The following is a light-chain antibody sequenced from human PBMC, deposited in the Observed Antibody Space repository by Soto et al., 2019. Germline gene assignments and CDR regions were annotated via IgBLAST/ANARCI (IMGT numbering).Light chain of an antibody. V-gene: IGLV2-8*01. Sequence: LTKPRYAKGLHGESVTITYKETSNDVGGYNYVSWYQQHPGKAPKLMIYEVNKRPSGVPDRFSGSKSGNTASLTVSGLQAEDEADYYCSSFAVSNSFAFGTVTKVTVL. CDR3: SSFAVSNSFA. CDR2: EVN. J-gene: IGLJ1*01. CDR1: SNDVGGYNY.